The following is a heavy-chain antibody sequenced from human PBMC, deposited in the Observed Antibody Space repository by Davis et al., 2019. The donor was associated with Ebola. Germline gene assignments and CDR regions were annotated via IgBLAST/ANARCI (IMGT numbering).Heavy chain of an antibody. CDR2: ISSSSSTI. J-gene: IGHJ4*02. CDR1: PFSFRIYS. D-gene: IGHD6-19*01. Sequence: GGSLRLSCAASPFSFRIYSMNWVRQAPGKGLEWVSYISSSSSTIYYADSVKGRFTISRDNAKNSLYLQMNSLRAEDTAVYYCARGALAAKDLNPRYYFEYRGKGNLVT. CDR3: ARGALAAKDLNPRYYFEY. V-gene: IGHV3-48*04.